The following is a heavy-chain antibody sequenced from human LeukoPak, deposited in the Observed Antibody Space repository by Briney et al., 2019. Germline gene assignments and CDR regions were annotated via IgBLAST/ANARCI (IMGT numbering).Heavy chain of an antibody. CDR2: ISSSSSYI. Sequence: TSETLSLTCAVYGGSFSGYYWSWIRQPPGKGLEWVSSISSSSSYIYYADSVKGRFTISRDNAKNSLYLQMNSLRAEDTAVYYCARDYYDSSCDYWGQGTLVTVSS. J-gene: IGHJ4*02. CDR1: GGSFSGYY. V-gene: IGHV3-21*01. D-gene: IGHD3-22*01. CDR3: ARDYYDSSCDY.